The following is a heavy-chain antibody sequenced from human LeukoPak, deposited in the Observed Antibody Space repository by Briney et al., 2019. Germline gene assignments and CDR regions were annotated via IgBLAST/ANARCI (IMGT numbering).Heavy chain of an antibody. D-gene: IGHD6-13*01. CDR2: ISYDGSNK. V-gene: IGHV3-30-3*01. J-gene: IGHJ4*02. CDR3: ASSIAAAKRIDY. CDR1: GFTFSSYA. Sequence: GRSLRLSCAASGFTFSSYAMHWVRQAPGKGLEWVAVISYDGSNKYYADSVKGRFTISRDNSKNTLYLQMNSLRAEDTAVYYCASSIAAAKRIDYWGQGTLVTVSS.